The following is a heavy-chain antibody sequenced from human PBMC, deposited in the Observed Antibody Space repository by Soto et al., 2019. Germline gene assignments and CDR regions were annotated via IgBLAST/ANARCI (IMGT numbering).Heavy chain of an antibody. CDR2: IYYSGST. V-gene: IGHV4-59*01. J-gene: IGHJ5*02. CDR3: ASEVKDIVVRTGWCDL. CDR1: DGSISSYY. Sequence: PSENLDLTCTVSDGSISSYYWSWIRQPPGKGLEWIGYIYYSGSTNYNPSLKSRVTISVDTSKNQCSLKLSSVTAAHTAVYYCASEVKDIVVRTGWCDLWGQGPLVTVS. D-gene: IGHD2-15*01.